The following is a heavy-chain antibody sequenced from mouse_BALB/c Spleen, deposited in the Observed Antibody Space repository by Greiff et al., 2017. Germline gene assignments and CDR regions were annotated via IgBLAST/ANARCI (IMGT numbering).Heavy chain of an antibody. CDR1: GYTFTNHH. Sequence: EVQLQQSGAELVRPGASVKISCKAFGYTFTNHHINWVKQRPGQGLDWIGYINPYNAYTSDNQKFKGKATLTVDKSSSTAYMELSSLTSEDAAVDYCARRGRGGYDRFAYWGQGTLVTVSA. V-gene: IGHV1S45*01. J-gene: IGHJ3*01. CDR3: ARRGRGGYDRFAY. D-gene: IGHD2-2*01. CDR2: INPYNAYT.